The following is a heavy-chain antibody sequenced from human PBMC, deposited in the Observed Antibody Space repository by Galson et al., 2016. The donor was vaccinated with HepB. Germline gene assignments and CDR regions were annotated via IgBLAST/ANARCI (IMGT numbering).Heavy chain of an antibody. V-gene: IGHV4-39*01. CDR1: GDSIRNVGRH. Sequence: SETLSLTCTVSGDSIRNVGRHWGWFRQSPGKGLEWIASISADGTTYSNPSLKSRVTISVDTSTHQFSLTLSSVTAADSAVSYCARLSKAVRGNRNYYYYFMDVWGKGTMVTVSS. J-gene: IGHJ6*03. D-gene: IGHD1/OR15-1a*01. CDR2: ISADGTT. CDR3: ARLSKAVRGNRNYYYYFMDV.